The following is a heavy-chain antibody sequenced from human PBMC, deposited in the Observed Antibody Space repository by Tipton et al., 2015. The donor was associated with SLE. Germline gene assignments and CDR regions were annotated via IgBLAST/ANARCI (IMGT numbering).Heavy chain of an antibody. CDR3: ARHPGGGFLEWHLDY. D-gene: IGHD3-3*01. J-gene: IGHJ4*02. Sequence: SPSFQGHVTISADKSISTAYLQWSSLKASDTAMYYCARHPGGGFLEWHLDYWGQGTLVTVSS. V-gene: IGHV5-10-1*01.